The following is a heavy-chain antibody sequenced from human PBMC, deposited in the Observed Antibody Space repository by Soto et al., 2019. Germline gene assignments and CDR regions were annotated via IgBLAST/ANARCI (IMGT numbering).Heavy chain of an antibody. CDR1: GFTFSSYS. CDR3: ARVVRPGNSYGYYYYYYGMDV. J-gene: IGHJ6*02. D-gene: IGHD5-18*01. V-gene: IGHV3-48*02. Sequence: EVQLVESGGGLVQPGGSLRLSCAASGFTFSSYSMNWVRQAPGKGLEWVSYISSSSSTIYYADSVKGRFTISRDNAKNSLYLQLNNLRDEDTAVYYCARVVRPGNSYGYYYYYYGMDVWGQGTTVTVSS. CDR2: ISSSSSTI.